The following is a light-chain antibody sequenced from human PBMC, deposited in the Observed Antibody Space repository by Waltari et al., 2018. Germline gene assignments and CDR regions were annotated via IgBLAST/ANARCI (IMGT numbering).Light chain of an antibody. CDR3: QQRSNWPRT. V-gene: IGKV3-11*01. Sequence: EIVLTQSPATLSLSPGERATLPCRASQSVSISLAWYQQKPGQAPRLLIYDTSNRATGTPARFSGSGSGTDFTLTISSLEPEDFAFYYCQQRSNWPRTFGQGTKVEI. J-gene: IGKJ1*01. CDR1: QSVSIS. CDR2: DTS.